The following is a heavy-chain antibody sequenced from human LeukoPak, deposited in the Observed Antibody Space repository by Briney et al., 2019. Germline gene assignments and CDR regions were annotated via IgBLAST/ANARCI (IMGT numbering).Heavy chain of an antibody. V-gene: IGHV3-23*01. D-gene: IGHD4-23*01. Sequence: LAGGSLRLSCAASGFTFSSYAMGWVRQAPGKGLEWVSGLSGSGGNTYYAGSVKGRFTISRDNSKNTLYLQMNSLRAEDTAVYYCAKASGNSPLYYNGMDVWGLGTTVTVSS. CDR2: LSGSGGNT. J-gene: IGHJ6*02. CDR1: GFTFSSYA. CDR3: AKASGNSPLYYNGMDV.